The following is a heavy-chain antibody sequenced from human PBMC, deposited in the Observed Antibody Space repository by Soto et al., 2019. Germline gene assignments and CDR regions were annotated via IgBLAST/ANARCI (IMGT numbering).Heavy chain of an antibody. CDR1: GGTFSSYA. J-gene: IGHJ5*02. CDR2: IIPIFGTA. Sequence: GASVKVSCKASGGTFSSYAISWVRQAPGQGLEWMGGIIPIFGTANYAQKFQGRVTITADESTSTAYMELSSLRSEDTAVYYCARVFPGAYWFDPWGQGTLVTVSS. D-gene: IGHD1-26*01. V-gene: IGHV1-69*13. CDR3: ARVFPGAYWFDP.